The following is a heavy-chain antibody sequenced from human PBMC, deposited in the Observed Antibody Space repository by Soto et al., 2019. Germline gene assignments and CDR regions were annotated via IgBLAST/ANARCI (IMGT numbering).Heavy chain of an antibody. Sequence: GGSLRLSCAASGFTFSSYSMNWVRQAPGEGLEWVSYISSSSSTIYYADSVKGRFTISRDNAKNSLYLQMNSLRAEDTAVYYCARSTGPMDYWGQGTLVTVS. CDR3: ARSTGPMDY. CDR2: ISSSSSTI. D-gene: IGHD1-1*01. J-gene: IGHJ4*02. V-gene: IGHV3-48*01. CDR1: GFTFSSYS.